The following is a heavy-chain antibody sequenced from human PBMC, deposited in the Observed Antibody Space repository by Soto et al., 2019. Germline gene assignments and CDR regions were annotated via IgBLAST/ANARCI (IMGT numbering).Heavy chain of an antibody. D-gene: IGHD2-15*01. Sequence: QVQLVESGGGVVQPGRSLRLSCAASGFTFSNYVMYWVRQAPGKGLEWVAVIWYDGSKKYYTDSVKGRFTISRDNSKNTLYLQMNSLRAEDTAVYYCARHIVAYFDYWGQGTLVTVSS. CDR3: ARHIVAYFDY. J-gene: IGHJ4*02. CDR1: GFTFSNYV. CDR2: IWYDGSKK. V-gene: IGHV3-33*01.